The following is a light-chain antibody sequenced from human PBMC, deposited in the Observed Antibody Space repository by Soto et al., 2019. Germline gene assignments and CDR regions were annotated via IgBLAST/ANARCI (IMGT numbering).Light chain of an antibody. J-gene: IGKJ1*01. Sequence: DIQMTQSPSSLSASVGGRVTITCRASQNVHGYLNWYQQKPGKAPKLLIYAASTLQRGVPSRFSGSDSGTDFTLTISSLQPEDFATYYCQQTFTSRWTFGQGTKVDIK. V-gene: IGKV1-39*01. CDR2: AAS. CDR1: QNVHGY. CDR3: QQTFTSRWT.